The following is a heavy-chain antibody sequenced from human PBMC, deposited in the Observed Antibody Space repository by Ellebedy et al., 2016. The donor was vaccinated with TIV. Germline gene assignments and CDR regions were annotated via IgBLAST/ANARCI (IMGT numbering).Heavy chain of an antibody. D-gene: IGHD2/OR15-2a*01. V-gene: IGHV1-18*04. J-gene: IGHJ5*02. Sequence: ASVKVSCKASGYTFSSYGISWVRQAPGQGLAWMGWISAYNGDTNYEQKFQGRVTMTTDTFASTAYLELRSLRSDDTAVYYCARGFYEKFDPWGQGTLVTVSS. CDR3: ARGFYEKFDP. CDR2: ISAYNGDT. CDR1: GYTFSSYG.